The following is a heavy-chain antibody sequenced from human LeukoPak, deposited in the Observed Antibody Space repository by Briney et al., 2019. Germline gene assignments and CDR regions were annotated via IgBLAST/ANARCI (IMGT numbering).Heavy chain of an antibody. CDR3: AREKVAVAVTFDY. Sequence: AETLSLICTLYGGFISSYYGRWLRQPAGRGLEWIGRIYTSGSNNYNPSLKSRVTISVDKSKNQFSLKLSSVTAADTAVYYCAREKVAVAVTFDYWGQGTLVTVSS. J-gene: IGHJ4*02. CDR1: GGFISSYY. V-gene: IGHV4-4*07. D-gene: IGHD6-19*01. CDR2: IYTSGSN.